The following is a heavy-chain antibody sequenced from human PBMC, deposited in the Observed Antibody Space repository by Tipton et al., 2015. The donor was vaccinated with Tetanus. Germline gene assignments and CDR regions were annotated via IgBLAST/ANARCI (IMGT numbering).Heavy chain of an antibody. Sequence: LSLTCTVSGGSISTYYWSWIRQPPGKGLEWVSAISESGDVTYYADSVKGRFTISRDNSKNTLYLQMNSLRVEDTALYYCAKASTLYDSRGYYHRTFDSWGRGTLVTVSS. CDR3: AKASTLYDSRGYYHRTFDS. D-gene: IGHD3-22*01. J-gene: IGHJ4*02. V-gene: IGHV3-23*01. CDR2: ISESGDVT. CDR1: GGSISTYY.